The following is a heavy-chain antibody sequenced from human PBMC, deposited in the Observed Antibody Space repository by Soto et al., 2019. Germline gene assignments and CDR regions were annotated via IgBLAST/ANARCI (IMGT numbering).Heavy chain of an antibody. CDR2: IYYRGTT. V-gene: IGHV4-59*11. CDR3: ARGGGSPYHYPEVDY. D-gene: IGHD5-12*01. CDR1: GVSTSNHY. J-gene: IGHJ4*02. Sequence: QVQLQESGPGLVKPSETLFPTCSVSGVSTSNHYWTWIRKPPGQGPEWIGCIYYRGTTNYNASFNSRVTISVYTSKDQFSLTLTSVTTAHTAVYYCARGGGSPYHYPEVDYWGQGILVTVSA.